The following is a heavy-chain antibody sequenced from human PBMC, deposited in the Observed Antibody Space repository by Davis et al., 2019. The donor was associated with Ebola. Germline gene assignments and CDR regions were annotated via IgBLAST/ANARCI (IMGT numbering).Heavy chain of an antibody. CDR1: GYIFTNYW. Sequence: GSLRLSCKASGYIFTNYWIGWVRQVPGKGLEWMGIIYPGDSDTRYSPSFQGQVTISADKSIKTTYLQWSSLKASDTAIYYCARHLLSSNYFYGVDVWGQGTTVTVSS. D-gene: IGHD3-16*02. V-gene: IGHV5-51*01. J-gene: IGHJ6*02. CDR2: IYPGDSDT. CDR3: ARHLLSSNYFYGVDV.